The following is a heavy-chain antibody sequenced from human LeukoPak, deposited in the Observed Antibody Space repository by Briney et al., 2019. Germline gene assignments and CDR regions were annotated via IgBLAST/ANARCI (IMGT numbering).Heavy chain of an antibody. V-gene: IGHV1-2*02. J-gene: IGHJ5*02. Sequence: ASVKVSCKASGYTFTGYYMHWVRQAPGQGLEWMGWINPNSGGTNYAQKFQGRVTMTRDTSISTAYTELSRLRSDDTAVYYCARGVGATGNWFDPWGQGTLVTVSS. D-gene: IGHD1-26*01. CDR2: INPNSGGT. CDR1: GYTFTGYY. CDR3: ARGVGATGNWFDP.